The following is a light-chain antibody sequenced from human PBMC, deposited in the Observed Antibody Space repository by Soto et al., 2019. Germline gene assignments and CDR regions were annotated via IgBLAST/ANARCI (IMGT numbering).Light chain of an antibody. CDR2: EVS. Sequence: QSALTQPPSASGSPGQSVTISCTGTSIDVGGYNYVSWYQHHPGKAPKLMIYEVSKRPSGVPDRFSGSKSGNTASLTVSGLQAEDEADYYCTSYAGSNNLGFGGGTKLTVL. CDR3: TSYAGSNNLG. V-gene: IGLV2-8*01. CDR1: SIDVGGYNY. J-gene: IGLJ2*01.